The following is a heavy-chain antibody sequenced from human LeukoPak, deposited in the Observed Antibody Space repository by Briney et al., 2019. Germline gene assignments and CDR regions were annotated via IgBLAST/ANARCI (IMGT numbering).Heavy chain of an antibody. Sequence: LAGGSLRLSCAVSGFTVSSNSISWVRQAPGKGLEWVSLIYSGGNTSYADSVKGRFTISRDNAKNTLYLQMNSLRAEDTAVYYCARGGSGSGWYEPRDYWGQGTLVTVSS. CDR2: IYSGGNT. V-gene: IGHV3-53*01. CDR1: GFTVSSNS. CDR3: ARGGSGSGWYEPRDY. J-gene: IGHJ4*02. D-gene: IGHD6-19*01.